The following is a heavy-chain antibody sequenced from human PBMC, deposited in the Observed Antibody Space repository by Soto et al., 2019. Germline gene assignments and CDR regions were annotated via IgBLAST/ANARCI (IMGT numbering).Heavy chain of an antibody. CDR2: IYSSGST. J-gene: IGHJ4*02. CDR1: GGSISNYY. Sequence: KPSETLSLTCTVSGGSISNYYWNWIRQSPGKGLEWIGYIYSSGSTHYNPPLQNRVTISIDTSKNQVSLKVNSVTAADTAVYYCARDHPHSYGVYYFDYWGQGTPVTVSS. CDR3: ARDHPHSYGVYYFDY. D-gene: IGHD5-18*01. V-gene: IGHV4-59*01.